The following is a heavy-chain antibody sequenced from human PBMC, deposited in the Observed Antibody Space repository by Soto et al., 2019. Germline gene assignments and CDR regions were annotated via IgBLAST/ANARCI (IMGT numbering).Heavy chain of an antibody. CDR3: ANRVEGSNVYFDY. D-gene: IGHD6-13*01. CDR2: ISGSGGNA. J-gene: IGHJ4*02. V-gene: IGHV3-23*01. CDR1: GFFFSGYA. Sequence: GGSLRLSCAASGFFFSGYAMTWARRAPGKGLEWVSAISGSGGNAYYADSVKGRFTISRDNSKNTLYLQMNRLRAEDTAVYYCANRVEGSNVYFDYWGRGTLVTVSS.